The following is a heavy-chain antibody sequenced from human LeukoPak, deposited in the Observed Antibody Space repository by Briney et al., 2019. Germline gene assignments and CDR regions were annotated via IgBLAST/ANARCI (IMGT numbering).Heavy chain of an antibody. D-gene: IGHD5-12*01. CDR1: GFTFSDYG. CDR3: ARGPSGYHNT. CDR2: IRFDGSQK. J-gene: IGHJ4*02. Sequence: PGGSLRLSCAASGFTFSDYGIHWVRQAPGKGLEWVAFIRFDGSQKYYADSVKGRFTISRDNSKNTLYLQMNSLRAEDTAVYYCARGPSGYHNTGGQGTLVTVSS. V-gene: IGHV3-30*02.